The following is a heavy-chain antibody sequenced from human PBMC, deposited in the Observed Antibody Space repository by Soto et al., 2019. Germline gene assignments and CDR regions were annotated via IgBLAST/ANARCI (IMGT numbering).Heavy chain of an antibody. J-gene: IGHJ5*02. CDR3: ARLGKYYQSLDP. CDR2: IYHSGST. CDR1: GGSISSGGYS. Sequence: PSETLSLTCAVSGGSISSGGYSWSWIRQPPGKDLGWIGYIYHSGSTYYNPSLKSRVTISVDRSKNQFSLKLSSVTAADTAVYYCARLGKYYQSLDPWGQGTLVTVSS. D-gene: IGHD2-2*01. V-gene: IGHV4-30-2*01.